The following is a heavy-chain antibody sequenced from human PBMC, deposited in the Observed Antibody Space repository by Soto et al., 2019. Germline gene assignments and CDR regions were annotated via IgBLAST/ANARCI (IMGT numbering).Heavy chain of an antibody. V-gene: IGHV4-59*01. D-gene: IGHD3-10*01. Sequence: QVQLQESGPGQVKPSETLSLTCTVSGGSMSEYFWSWIRQSPGKGLEWIGYIYYLGSTDYNPSLKTRVTISVDTSKRPFSLSLTSVTAADTAVYYCGTDGYDGSGITYPAYWGPGTQVTVA. CDR3: GTDGYDGSGITYPAY. J-gene: IGHJ4*02. CDR2: IYYLGST. CDR1: GGSMSEYF.